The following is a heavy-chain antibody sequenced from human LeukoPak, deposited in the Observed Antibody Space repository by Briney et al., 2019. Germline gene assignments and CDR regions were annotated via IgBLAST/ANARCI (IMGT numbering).Heavy chain of an antibody. Sequence: GGSLRLSCAASGFTVSSNYMNWVRQAPGKGLEWVSSISSSSSYIYYADSVKGRFTISRDNAKNSLYLQMNSLRAEDTAVYYCARTAVFGVVIQYFDYWGQGTLVTVSS. D-gene: IGHD3-3*01. V-gene: IGHV3-21*01. CDR3: ARTAVFGVVIQYFDY. CDR1: GFTVSSNY. J-gene: IGHJ4*02. CDR2: ISSSSSYI.